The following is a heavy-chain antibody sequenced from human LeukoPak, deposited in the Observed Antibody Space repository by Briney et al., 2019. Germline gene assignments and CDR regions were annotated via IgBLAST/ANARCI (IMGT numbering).Heavy chain of an antibody. CDR3: AREGQKIAAAYFDY. CDR2: IYYSGST. CDR1: GGSISSGDYY. D-gene: IGHD6-13*01. J-gene: IGHJ4*02. V-gene: IGHV4-30-4*08. Sequence: PSETLSLTCTVSGGSISSGDYYWSWIRQPPGKGLEWIGYIYYSGSTYYNPSLKSRVTISVDTSKNQFSLKLSSVTAADTAVYYCAREGQKIAAAYFDYWGQGTLVTVSS.